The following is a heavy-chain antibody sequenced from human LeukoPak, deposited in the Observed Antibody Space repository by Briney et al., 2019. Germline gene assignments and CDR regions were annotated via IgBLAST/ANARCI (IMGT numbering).Heavy chain of an antibody. V-gene: IGHV3-53*01. CDR2: IYSGGST. CDR3: ARERRRDGYNSDFDY. D-gene: IGHD5-24*01. J-gene: IGHJ4*02. CDR1: GFTVSSNY. Sequence: GGSLRLSCAASGFTVSSNYMSWVSQAPGKGLEWVSVIYSGGSTYYADSVKGRFTISRDNSKNTLYLQMNSLRVEDTAVYYCARERRRDGYNSDFDYWGQGTLVTVSS.